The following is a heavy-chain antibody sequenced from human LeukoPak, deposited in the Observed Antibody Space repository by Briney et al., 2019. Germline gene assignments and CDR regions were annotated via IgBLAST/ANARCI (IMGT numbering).Heavy chain of an antibody. Sequence: GGSLRLSCAASGFTLSSYGMHWVRQAPGKGLEWVAVISYDGSNKYYADSVKGRFTISRDNSKNTLYLQMNSLRAEDTAVYYCAKDVGGVATLNYWGQGTLATVSS. V-gene: IGHV3-30*18. CDR2: ISYDGSNK. J-gene: IGHJ4*02. CDR1: GFTLSSYG. CDR3: AKDVGGVATLNY. D-gene: IGHD2-8*02.